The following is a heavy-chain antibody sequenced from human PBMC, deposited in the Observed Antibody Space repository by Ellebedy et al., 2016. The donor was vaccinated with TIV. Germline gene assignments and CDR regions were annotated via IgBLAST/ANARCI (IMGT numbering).Heavy chain of an antibody. CDR2: ISVDGTT. J-gene: IGHJ3*02. Sequence: PGGSLRLPCSVSGFTVNSNYMSWVRQAPGKGLEWVSLISVDGTTYYADSVKGRFSISRNISKNTLFLQMNSLRAEDTALYYCASETFNDVDLEIWGVLDIWGRGTMVTVSS. D-gene: IGHD1-1*01. CDR3: ASETFNDVDLEIWGVLDI. CDR1: GFTVNSNY. V-gene: IGHV3-66*01.